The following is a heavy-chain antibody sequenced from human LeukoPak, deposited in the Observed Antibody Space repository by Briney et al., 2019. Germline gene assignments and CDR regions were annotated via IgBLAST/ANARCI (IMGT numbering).Heavy chain of an antibody. D-gene: IGHD1-26*01. J-gene: IGHJ4*02. V-gene: IGHV1-69*05. CDR2: IIPIFGTA. CDR3: ATMGATSMGEIDY. CDR1: GGTFSSYA. Sequence: SSVKVSCKASGGTFSSYAISWVRQAPGQGLEWMGRIIPIFGTAIYAQKFQGRVTITTDESTSTAYMELSSLRSEDTAVYYCATMGATSMGEIDYWGQGTLVTVSS.